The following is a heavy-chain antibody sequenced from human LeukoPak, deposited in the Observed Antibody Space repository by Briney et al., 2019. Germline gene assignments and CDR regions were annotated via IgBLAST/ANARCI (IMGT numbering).Heavy chain of an antibody. Sequence: GESLKISCKGSGYSFTSNWIGWVRQMPGKGLEWMGIIYPGDSATRYSPSFQGQVTISADKSTSTAYLQWSSLKASDTAMCYCARRAQSGAMVTLDYWGQGTLVTVSS. CDR1: GYSFTSNW. CDR3: ARRAQSGAMVTLDY. CDR2: IYPGDSAT. V-gene: IGHV5-51*01. D-gene: IGHD5-18*01. J-gene: IGHJ4*02.